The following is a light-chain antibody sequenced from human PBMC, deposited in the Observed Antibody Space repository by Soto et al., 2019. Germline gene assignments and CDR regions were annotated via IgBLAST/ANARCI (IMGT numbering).Light chain of an antibody. Sequence: QSALTQPPSASGTPGQSVTISCSGISSNIGSNTVNWYQQLPGTAPKLLIHSNNQRPSGVPDRFSGSKSGTSASLAISGLQSEDEADYYCAAWDDSLNAYVFGTGTKVTVL. V-gene: IGLV1-44*01. CDR3: AAWDDSLNAYV. CDR1: SSNIGSNT. J-gene: IGLJ1*01. CDR2: SNN.